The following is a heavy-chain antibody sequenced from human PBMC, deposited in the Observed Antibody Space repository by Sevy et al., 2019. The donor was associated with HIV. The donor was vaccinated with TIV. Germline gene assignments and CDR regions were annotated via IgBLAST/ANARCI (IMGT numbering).Heavy chain of an antibody. V-gene: IGHV1-2*06. CDR2: INPNSGGT. J-gene: IGHJ4*01. CDR1: GYTFTGYY. CDR3: ARGQLYDFWSGSLLGNYFDY. Sequence: ASVKVSCKASGYTFTGYYMHWVRQAPGQGLEWMGRINPNSGGTNYAQKFQGRVTMTRDTSISTAYMELSRLRSDDTAVYYCARGQLYDFWSGSLLGNYFDYWGQEPWSPSPQ. D-gene: IGHD3-3*01.